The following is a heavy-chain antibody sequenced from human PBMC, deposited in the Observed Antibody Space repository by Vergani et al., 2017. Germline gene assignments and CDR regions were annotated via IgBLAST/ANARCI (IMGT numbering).Heavy chain of an antibody. J-gene: IGHJ4*02. V-gene: IGHV4-61*02. CDR1: GGSISSGGYY. CDR3: AGGSALYYDFWSGYYPQFDY. Sequence: QVQLQESGPGLVKPSQTLSLTCTVSGGSISSGGYYWSWIRQHPGKGLEWIGRIYTSGSTNYNPSLKSRVTISVDTSKNQFSLKLSSVTAADTAVYYCAGGSALYYDFWSGYYPQFDYWGQGTLVTVSS. CDR2: IYTSGST. D-gene: IGHD3-3*01.